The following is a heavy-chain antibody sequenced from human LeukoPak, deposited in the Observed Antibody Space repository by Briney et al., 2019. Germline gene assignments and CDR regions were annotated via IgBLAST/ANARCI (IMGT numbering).Heavy chain of an antibody. J-gene: IGHJ5*02. D-gene: IGHD3-22*01. Sequence: GGSLRLSCAASGFTFSSYGMHWVRQAPGKGLEWVAVISYDGSNKYYADSVKGRFTISRDNSKNTLYLQMNSLRAEDTAVYYCAKDSPGSSGLNGGFDPWGQGTLVTVSS. CDR1: GFTFSSYG. CDR2: ISYDGSNK. CDR3: AKDSPGSSGLNGGFDP. V-gene: IGHV3-30*18.